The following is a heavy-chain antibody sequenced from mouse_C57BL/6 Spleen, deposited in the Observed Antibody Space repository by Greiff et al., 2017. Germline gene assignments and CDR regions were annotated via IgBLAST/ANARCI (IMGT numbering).Heavy chain of an antibody. CDR1: GYTFTSYW. J-gene: IGHJ3*01. CDR2: IDPSDSYT. V-gene: IGHV1-50*01. CDR3: ARQLRVRSTWFAY. D-gene: IGHD3-2*02. Sequence: QVQLQQPGAELVKPGASVKLSCKASGYTFTSYWMQWVNQRPGQGLEWIGEIDPSDSYTNYNQKFKGKATLTVDTSASTAYMQLSSLTSEDSAVYYCARQLRVRSTWFAYWGQGTLVTVST.